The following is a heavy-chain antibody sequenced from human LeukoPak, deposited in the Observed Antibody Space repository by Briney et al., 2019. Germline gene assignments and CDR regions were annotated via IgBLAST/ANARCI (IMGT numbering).Heavy chain of an antibody. D-gene: IGHD1-26*01. J-gene: IGHJ6*02. V-gene: IGHV3-48*02. CDR1: GFTFRSYS. CDR3: ARDTEGANYYYYGMDV. Sequence: PGGSLRLSCAASGFTFRSYSMNWVRQAPGKGLEWVSYISSSSSTIYYADSVKGRFTISRDNAKNSLYLQMNSLRDEDTAVFYCARDTEGANYYYYGMDVWGQGATVTVSS. CDR2: ISSSSSTI.